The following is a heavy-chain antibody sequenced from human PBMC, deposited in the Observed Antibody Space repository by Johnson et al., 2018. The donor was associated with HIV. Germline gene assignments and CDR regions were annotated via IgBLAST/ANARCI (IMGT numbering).Heavy chain of an antibody. CDR1: GFTVSSNY. Sequence: VLLVESGGGLIQPGGSLRLSCAASGFTVSSNYMSWVRQAPEKGLEWVSSIYSGGNTYHADSVMGRFTISRDKSENTVYLQMNRLRAEDTAFYYCARGYYGSGSRVFDIWGQGTRVTVSS. D-gene: IGHD3-10*01. J-gene: IGHJ3*02. V-gene: IGHV3-53*01. CDR2: IYSGGNT. CDR3: ARGYYGSGSRVFDI.